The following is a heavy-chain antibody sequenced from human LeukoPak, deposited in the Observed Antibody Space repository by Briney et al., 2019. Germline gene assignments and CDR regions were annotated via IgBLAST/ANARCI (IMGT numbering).Heavy chain of an antibody. CDR1: GYPFSDYF. D-gene: IGHD4-17*01. V-gene: IGHV1-2*02. CDR3: AREVGEGFDY. CDR2: INPNSGVT. J-gene: IGHJ4*02. Sequence: GASVTVSCKASGYPFSDYFIHWVRQAPGQGLEWMGWINPNSGVTKYAQKFQGRVTMTRDTSISTAYMELSRLRSDDTAVYYCAREVGEGFDYWGQGTLVTVSS.